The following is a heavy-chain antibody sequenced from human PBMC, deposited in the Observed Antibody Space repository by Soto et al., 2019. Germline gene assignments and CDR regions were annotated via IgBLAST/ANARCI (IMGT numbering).Heavy chain of an antibody. CDR2: ISSSSGST. J-gene: IGHJ4*02. CDR1: GFTFSTYA. D-gene: IGHD3-16*01. Sequence: EVQLLESGGGLVQPGGSLRLSCAASGFTFSTYAMAWVRQAPGKGLEWVSSISSSSGSTFYADSVKGRFTISRDNSENTLPLQMNSLRAEDTAVYYCAKQPLKATLTFDYWGQGALVAVSS. CDR3: AKQPLKATLTFDY. V-gene: IGHV3-23*01.